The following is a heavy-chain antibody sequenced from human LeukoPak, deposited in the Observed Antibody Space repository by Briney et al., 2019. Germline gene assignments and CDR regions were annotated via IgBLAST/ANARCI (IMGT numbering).Heavy chain of an antibody. V-gene: IGHV4-59*01. CDR1: GGSISSYY. CDR2: IYYSGST. Sequence: PSETLSLTCTVSGGSISSYYWSWIRQPPGKGLEWIGYIYYSGSTNYNPSLKSRVTISVDTSKNQFSLKLSSVTAADTAVYYCAGESWVGYGSGTTCFDYWGQGTLVTVSS. D-gene: IGHD3-10*01. J-gene: IGHJ4*02. CDR3: AGESWVGYGSGTTCFDY.